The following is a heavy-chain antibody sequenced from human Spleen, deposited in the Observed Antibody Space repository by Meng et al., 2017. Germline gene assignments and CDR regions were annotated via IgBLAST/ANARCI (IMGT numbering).Heavy chain of an antibody. Sequence: QVQLQESVPGLVKPSETLSLTCTVSGGSISSGGYYWSWIRQPPGKGLEWIAYIYYSGSNYYNPSLKSRFTISVDTSKNQFSLKLSSVTAADTAVYYCASVVPTAKSYYFDYWGQGTLVTVSS. CDR1: GGSISSGGYY. CDR3: ASVVPTAKSYYFDY. CDR2: IYYSGSN. D-gene: IGHD2-2*01. J-gene: IGHJ4*02. V-gene: IGHV4-30-4*08.